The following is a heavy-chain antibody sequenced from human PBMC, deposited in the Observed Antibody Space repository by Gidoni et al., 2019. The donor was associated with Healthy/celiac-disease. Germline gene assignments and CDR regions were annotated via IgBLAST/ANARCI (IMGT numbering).Heavy chain of an antibody. CDR1: GFPFSSYS. V-gene: IGHV3-21*01. CDR3: ARVMVQGVTPDY. D-gene: IGHD3-10*01. Sequence: EVQLVESGGGLVKPGGSLRLSCAASGFPFSSYSMNWVRQAPGKGLEWVSSISSSRTHIFYADAVKGRFTVSRDNAKNSLYLRMNGLTAEDTAVYYCARVMVQGVTPDYWGQGTLVTVSS. J-gene: IGHJ4*02. CDR2: ISSSRTHI.